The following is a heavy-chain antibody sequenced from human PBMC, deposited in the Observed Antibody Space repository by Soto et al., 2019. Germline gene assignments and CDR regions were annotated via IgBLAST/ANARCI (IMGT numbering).Heavy chain of an antibody. J-gene: IGHJ4*02. CDR3: ARTPGTMVRGVTNFDY. D-gene: IGHD3-10*01. Sequence: GESLKISCKGSGYSFTSYWIGWVRQMPGKGLEWMGIIYPGDSDTRYSPSFQGQVTISADKSISTAYLQWSSLKASDTAMYYCARTPGTMVRGVTNFDYWGQGTLVTVSS. CDR2: IYPGDSDT. V-gene: IGHV5-51*01. CDR1: GYSFTSYW.